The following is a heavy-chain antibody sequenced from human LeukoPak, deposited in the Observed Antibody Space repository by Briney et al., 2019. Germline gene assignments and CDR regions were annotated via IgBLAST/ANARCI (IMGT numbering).Heavy chain of an antibody. D-gene: IGHD5-24*01. J-gene: IGHJ4*02. CDR2: ISSNGGST. CDR1: GFXFSSYA. CDR3: VKDPSDGYFDY. Sequence: PGGSLRLSCSASGFXFSSYAIHWVRQAPGKGLEYVSAISSNGGSTYYADSVKGRFTISRDNSKNTLYLQMSSLRAEDTAVYYCVKDPSDGYFDYWGQGTLVTVSS. V-gene: IGHV3-64D*09.